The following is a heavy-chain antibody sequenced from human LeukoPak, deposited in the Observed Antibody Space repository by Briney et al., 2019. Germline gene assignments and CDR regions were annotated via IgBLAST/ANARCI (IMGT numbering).Heavy chain of an antibody. CDR2: IVVGSGNT. J-gene: IGHJ3*01. Sequence: TSVKVACRASGFTFTSSAVQWVRQARGQRLEWIGWIVVGSGNTNYAQKFQERVTITRDMSTSTVYMELSSLRSEDTAVYYCAAEGRPTVVTFRKGAVDLWGQGTMVTVSS. CDR3: AAEGRPTVVTFRKGAVDL. V-gene: IGHV1-58*01. D-gene: IGHD4-23*01. CDR1: GFTFTSSA.